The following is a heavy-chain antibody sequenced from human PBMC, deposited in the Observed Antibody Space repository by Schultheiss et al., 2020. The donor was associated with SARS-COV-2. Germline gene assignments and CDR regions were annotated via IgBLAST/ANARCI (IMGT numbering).Heavy chain of an antibody. D-gene: IGHD3-22*01. V-gene: IGHV4-59*12. J-gene: IGHJ3*02. Sequence: SETLSLTCTVSGASISSSYWTWIRQPPGKGLEWIAYVYYTGSSDYNPSLKSRVTISVDTSKNQFSLKLSSVTAADTAVYYCARREGGSSEIIWGQGTMVTVSS. CDR2: VYYTGSS. CDR3: ARREGGSSEII. CDR1: GASISSSY.